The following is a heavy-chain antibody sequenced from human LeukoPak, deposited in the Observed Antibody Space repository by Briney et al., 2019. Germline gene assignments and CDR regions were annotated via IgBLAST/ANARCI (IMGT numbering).Heavy chain of an antibody. J-gene: IGHJ4*02. V-gene: IGHV3-30*02. Sequence: GGSLRLSCAASGFTFSSYGMHWVRQAPGKGLEWVAFIRYDGSNKYYADSVKGRFTISRDNSKNTLYLQMNSLRAEDTAVYYCAKVSRVYSSSWYHLDYWGQGTLVTVSS. CDR3: AKVSRVYSSSWYHLDY. D-gene: IGHD6-13*01. CDR2: IRYDGSNK. CDR1: GFTFSSYG.